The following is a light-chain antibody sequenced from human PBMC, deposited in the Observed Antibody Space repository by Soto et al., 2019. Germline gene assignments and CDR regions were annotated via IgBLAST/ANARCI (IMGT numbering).Light chain of an antibody. CDR3: AAWDDSLNGRM. J-gene: IGLJ3*02. CDR2: SNN. V-gene: IGLV1-44*01. Sequence: QSVLTQPPSASRTPGQRVTISCSGSSSNIGSNSVNWFQQLPGTAPKLLIYSNNQRPSGVPDRFSGSKSGTSASLAISGLQSEDEADYYCAAWDDSLNGRMFGGGTKLTVL. CDR1: SSNIGSNS.